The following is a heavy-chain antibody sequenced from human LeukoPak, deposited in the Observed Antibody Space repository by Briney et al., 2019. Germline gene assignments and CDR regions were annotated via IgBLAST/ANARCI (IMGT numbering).Heavy chain of an antibody. D-gene: IGHD3-16*01. CDR1: GFIFSKAW. CDR2: IKAKTNGGTA. J-gene: IGHJ6*03. CDR3: TTVSRVGGTVDFYYYYYYYMDV. Sequence: GGSLRLSCAASGFIFSKAWMSWVRQAPGKGPEWVGRIKAKTNGGTADYTPPVKGRFTISRDDSKNTLYLQMNSLKTEDTAVYYCTTVSRVGGTVDFYYYYYYYMDVWGKGTTVTVSS. V-gene: IGHV3-15*01.